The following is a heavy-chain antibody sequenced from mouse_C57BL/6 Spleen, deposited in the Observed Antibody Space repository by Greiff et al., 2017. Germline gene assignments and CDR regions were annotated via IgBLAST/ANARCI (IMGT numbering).Heavy chain of an antibody. J-gene: IGHJ2*01. V-gene: IGHV14-4*01. CDR2: IDPENGDT. CDR1: GFNIKDDY. D-gene: IGHD2-5*01. CDR3: TTLYSNSHFGY. Sequence: EVKLQESGAELVRPGASVKLSCTASGFNIKDDYMHWVKQRPEQGLEWIGWIDPENGDTEYASKFQGKATITADTSSNTAYLQLSSLTSEDTAVYYCTTLYSNSHFGYWGQGTTLTVSS.